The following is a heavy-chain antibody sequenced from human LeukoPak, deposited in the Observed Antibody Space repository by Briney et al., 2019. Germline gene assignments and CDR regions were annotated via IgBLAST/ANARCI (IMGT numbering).Heavy chain of an antibody. D-gene: IGHD5-12*01. J-gene: IGHJ4*02. CDR1: GFTFSSYW. CDR3: ARDRSPIIVATIYAY. V-gene: IGHV3-7*01. CDR2: IKQDGSEK. Sequence: PGGSLRLSCAASGFTFSSYWMSWVRQAPGKGLEWVANIKQDGSEKYYVDSVKGRFTISRDNAKNSLYLQMNSLRAEDTAVYYCARDRSPIIVATIYAYWGQGTLVTVSS.